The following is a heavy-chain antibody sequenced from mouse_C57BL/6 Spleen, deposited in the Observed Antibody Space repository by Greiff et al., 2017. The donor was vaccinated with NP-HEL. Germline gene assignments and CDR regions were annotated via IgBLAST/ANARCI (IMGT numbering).Heavy chain of an antibody. D-gene: IGHD1-2*01. V-gene: IGHV3-6*01. CDR3: ARDHYYGAMDY. J-gene: IGHJ4*01. CDR2: ISYDGSN. CDR1: GYSITSGYY. Sequence: EESGPGLVKPSQSLSLTCSVTGYSITSGYYWNWIRQFPGNKLEWMGYISYDGSNNYNPSLKNRISITRDTSKNQFFLKLNSVTTEDTATYYCARDHYYGAMDYWGQGTSVTVSS.